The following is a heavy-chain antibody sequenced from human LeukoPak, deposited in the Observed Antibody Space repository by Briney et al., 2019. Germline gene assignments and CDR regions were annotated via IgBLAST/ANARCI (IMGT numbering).Heavy chain of an antibody. Sequence: SETLSLTCTVSGAPLNNYYWNWVRQPPGKELEWIGNVDYSGGTRYNPSLKSRATMSLDSSKNQFSLRLTSVTAADMAVYYCAMQVGIYGDYNNWFDPWGQGARVTVSS. CDR1: GAPLNNYY. D-gene: IGHD4-17*01. CDR3: AMQVGIYGDYNNWFDP. CDR2: VDYSGGT. J-gene: IGHJ5*02. V-gene: IGHV4-59*08.